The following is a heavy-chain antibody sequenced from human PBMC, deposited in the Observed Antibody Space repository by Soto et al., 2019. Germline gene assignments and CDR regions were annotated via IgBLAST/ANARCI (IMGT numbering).Heavy chain of an antibody. CDR2: IIPIFGTA. V-gene: IGHV1-69*12. CDR3: ASIRDGYNLQYYYGMDV. CDR1: GGTFNSYA. J-gene: IGHJ6*02. Sequence: QVQLVQSGAEVKKPGSSVKVSCKASGGTFNSYAISWVRQAPGQGLEWMGGIIPIFGTANYSQKFQGRVTITADESTRTAYMELSSLTSEDTVVYYCASIRDGYNLQYYYGMDVCGQGTTVIVSS. D-gene: IGHD5-12*01.